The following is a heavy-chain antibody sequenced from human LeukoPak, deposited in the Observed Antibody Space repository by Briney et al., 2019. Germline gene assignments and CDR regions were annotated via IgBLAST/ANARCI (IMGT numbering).Heavy chain of an antibody. CDR3: AREEFCNGGGCSFDS. CDR1: GDSLRIY. J-gene: IGHJ4*02. CDR2: NYPSGTT. V-gene: IGHV4-4*07. Sequence: SDTLSLTCSVSGDSLRIYWGWIRQSAGKGLEWIGRNYPSGTTNYNPSLKSRLTVSLDTSKNHFSLNLSSVTAADTAMYYCAREEFCNGGGCSFDSWGQGALVTVSS. D-gene: IGHD2-15*01.